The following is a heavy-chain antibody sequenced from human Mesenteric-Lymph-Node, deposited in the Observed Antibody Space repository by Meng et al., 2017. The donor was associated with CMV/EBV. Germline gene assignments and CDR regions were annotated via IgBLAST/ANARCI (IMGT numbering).Heavy chain of an antibody. CDR1: GGTFSSYA. J-gene: IGHJ6*02. D-gene: IGHD4-11*01. V-gene: IGHV1-69*05. CDR2: IIPIFGTA. CDR3: ARDGLHYRNYYFYGMDV. Sequence: SVKVSCKASGGTFSSYAISWVRQAPGQGLEWMGGIIPIFGTANYAQKFQGRVTITTDESTSTAYMELSSLRSEDTAVYYCARDGLHYRNYYFYGMDVWGQGTTVTVSS.